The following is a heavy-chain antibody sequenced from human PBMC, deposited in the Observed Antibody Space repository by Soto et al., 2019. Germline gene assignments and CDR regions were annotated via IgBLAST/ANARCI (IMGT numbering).Heavy chain of an antibody. D-gene: IGHD2-2*01. CDR3: ARNLRDCSTTSCDGGFEI. CDR1: GFTLSSYN. J-gene: IGHJ3*02. Sequence: PGGSLRLSCAASGFTLSSYNLNWVRQAPGKGLEWVSFISRSGNYIYYADSVKGRFTISRDTAKNSLYLQMNSLRAEDTAVYYCARNLRDCSTTSCDGGFEISGQGTLVTVSS. V-gene: IGHV3-21*01. CDR2: ISRSGNYI.